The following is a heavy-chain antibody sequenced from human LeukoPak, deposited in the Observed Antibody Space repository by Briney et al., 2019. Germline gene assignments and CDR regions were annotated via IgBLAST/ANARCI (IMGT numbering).Heavy chain of an antibody. J-gene: IGHJ4*02. D-gene: IGHD1-26*01. CDR2: IYHSGST. CDR1: GGSISSYY. CDR3: ASYSGSLLDY. V-gene: IGHV4-59*01. Sequence: SETLSLTCSVSGGSISSYYWSWIRQSRWKGLEWIGYIYHSGSTNYNPSLKSRVTISVDTSKNQFSLKRSSVTAADTAVYYCASYSGSLLDYWGQGILVTVSS.